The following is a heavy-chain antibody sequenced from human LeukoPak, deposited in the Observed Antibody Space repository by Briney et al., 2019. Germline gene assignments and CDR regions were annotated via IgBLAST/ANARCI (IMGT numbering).Heavy chain of an antibody. D-gene: IGHD2-2*01. Sequence: GGSLRLSCAASGFTFSSYSMNWVRQAPGKGLEWVSSISSSSYIYYADSVKGRFTISRDNAKNSLYLQMNSLRAEDTAVYYCARDRWDIVVVPAADWGQGTLVTVSS. J-gene: IGHJ4*02. CDR2: ISSSSYI. CDR1: GFTFSSYS. CDR3: ARDRWDIVVVPAAD. V-gene: IGHV3-21*04.